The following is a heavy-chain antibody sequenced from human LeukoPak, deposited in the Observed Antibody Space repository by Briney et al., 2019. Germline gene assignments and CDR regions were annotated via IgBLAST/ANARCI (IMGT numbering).Heavy chain of an antibody. D-gene: IGHD5-24*01. Sequence: AGGSLRLSCVASGFTFSSYWMTWVRQTPGKGLEWVANIKTDGSLTYYVDSVKGRFTISRDNAKNSLYLQMNSLRAEDTAVYYCARSDRKEKHDYWGQGTLVTVSS. CDR2: IKTDGSLT. J-gene: IGHJ4*02. V-gene: IGHV3-7*01. CDR3: ARSDRKEKHDY. CDR1: GFTFSSYW.